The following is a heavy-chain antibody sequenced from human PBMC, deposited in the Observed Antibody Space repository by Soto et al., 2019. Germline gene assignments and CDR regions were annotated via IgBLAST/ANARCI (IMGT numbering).Heavy chain of an antibody. CDR1: GFTFSSYG. V-gene: IGHV3-33*01. CDR3: ARETSGSSGYQFDY. Sequence: SLRLSCAASGFTFSSYGMHWVRQAPGKGLEWVAVIWYDGSNKYYADSVKGRFTISRDNSKNTLYLQMNSLRAEDTAVYYCARETSGSSGYQFDYWGQGTLVTVSS. J-gene: IGHJ4*02. D-gene: IGHD3-22*01. CDR2: IWYDGSNK.